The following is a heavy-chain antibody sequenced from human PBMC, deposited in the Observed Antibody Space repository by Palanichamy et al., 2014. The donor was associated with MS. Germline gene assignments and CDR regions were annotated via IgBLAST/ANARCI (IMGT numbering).Heavy chain of an antibody. CDR2: MNDSGSA. J-gene: IGHJ5*02. CDR1: GGIFNNYF. V-gene: IGHV4-34*01. Sequence: QVQLHQWGAGLLRPSETLSLTCDVSGGIFNNYFWSWIRQPPGKGLEWIGDMNDSGSANYNPSLKSRVTISVDTSKNQFSLKLTSVTAADTAVYYCARGPWSGYLGFLMYKWFDPWGQGSLVTVSS. CDR3: ARGPWSGYLGFLMYKWFDP. D-gene: IGHD3-3*01.